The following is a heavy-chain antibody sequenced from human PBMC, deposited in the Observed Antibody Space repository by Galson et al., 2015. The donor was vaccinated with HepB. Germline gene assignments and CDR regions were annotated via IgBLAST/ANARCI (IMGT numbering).Heavy chain of an antibody. CDR1: GFTFSNYG. CDR2: ISYDGSNK. Sequence: CAASGFTFSNYGMHWVRQAPGKGLERVAVISYDGSNKYYADSVKGRFPLSRDNSKNTLYLQMNSLRAEDTALYYCAKDPYLYSALAGTMAGFDYWGQGTLVTVSS. CDR3: AKDPYLYSALAGTMAGFDY. V-gene: IGHV3-30*18. J-gene: IGHJ4*02. D-gene: IGHD6-19*01.